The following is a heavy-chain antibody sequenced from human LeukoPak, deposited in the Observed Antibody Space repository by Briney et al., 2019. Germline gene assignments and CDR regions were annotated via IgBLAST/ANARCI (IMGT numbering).Heavy chain of an antibody. D-gene: IGHD3-3*01. J-gene: IGHJ5*02. V-gene: IGHV3-53*01. Sequence: PGGSLRLSCAASGFTVSSNYMSWVRQAPGKGLEWVAVIYSGGSTYYADSVRGRFTISRDNSKNTLYLQMHSLRAEDTAVYYCARDSRDGPIYDFWSGSYASWGQGTLVTVSS. CDR1: GFTVSSNY. CDR3: ARDSRDGPIYDFWSGSYAS. CDR2: IYSGGST.